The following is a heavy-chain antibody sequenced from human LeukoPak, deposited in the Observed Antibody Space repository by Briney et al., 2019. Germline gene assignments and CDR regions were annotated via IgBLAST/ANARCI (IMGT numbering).Heavy chain of an antibody. CDR3: VRVEYTSGWYYFDY. D-gene: IGHD6-19*01. CDR1: GFTFDDYA. Sequence: GGSLRLSCAASGFTFDDYAMHWVRQAPGKGLEWVSGISWNSGSIGYADSVKGRFTISRDNAKNSLYLQMNSLRAEDTALYYCVRVEYTSGWYYFDYWGQGTLVTVSS. CDR2: ISWNSGSI. J-gene: IGHJ4*02. V-gene: IGHV3-9*01.